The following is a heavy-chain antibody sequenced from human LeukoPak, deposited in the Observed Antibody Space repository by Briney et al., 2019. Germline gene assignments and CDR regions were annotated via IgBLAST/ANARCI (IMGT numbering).Heavy chain of an antibody. CDR2: IGTAGDT. V-gene: IGHV3-13*04. Sequence: GGSLRLSCAASGFTFSSYDMHWVRQATGKGLEWVSAIGTAGDTYHPGSVKGRFTISRENAKNSLYLQMNSLRAGDTAVYYCARAVAGTFYFDYWGQGTLVTVSS. CDR1: GFTFSSYD. J-gene: IGHJ4*02. CDR3: ARAVAGTFYFDY. D-gene: IGHD6-19*01.